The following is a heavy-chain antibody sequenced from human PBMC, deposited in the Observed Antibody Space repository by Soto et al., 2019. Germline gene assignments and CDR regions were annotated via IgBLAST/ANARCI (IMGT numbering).Heavy chain of an antibody. CDR3: ARGYYEDSSGYYESYYFDY. CDR1: GGTFSSYA. D-gene: IGHD3-22*01. Sequence: ASVKVSCKASGGTFSSYAISWVRQAPGQGLEWMGGIIPIFGTANYAQKFQGRVTITADESTSTAYMELSSLRSEDTAVYYCARGYYEDSSGYYESYYFDYWGQGTLVTVSS. CDR2: IIPIFGTA. V-gene: IGHV1-69*13. J-gene: IGHJ4*02.